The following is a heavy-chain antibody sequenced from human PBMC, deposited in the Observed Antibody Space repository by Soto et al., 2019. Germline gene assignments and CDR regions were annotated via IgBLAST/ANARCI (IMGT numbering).Heavy chain of an antibody. D-gene: IGHD2-2*03. CDR1: GYTFTSYG. Sequence: ASVKVSCKASGYTFTSYGISWVRQAPGQGIEWMGWISAYNGNTNCAQKLQGRVTMTTDTSTSTAYMELRSLRSDDTAVYYCASNGYCSSTSCYNYYGMDVWGQGTTVTVSS. V-gene: IGHV1-18*01. J-gene: IGHJ6*02. CDR3: ASNGYCSSTSCYNYYGMDV. CDR2: ISAYNGNT.